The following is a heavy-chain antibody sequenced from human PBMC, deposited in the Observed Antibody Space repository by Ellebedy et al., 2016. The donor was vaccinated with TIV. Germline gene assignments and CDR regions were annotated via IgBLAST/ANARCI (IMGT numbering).Heavy chain of an antibody. CDR2: IYYSGST. V-gene: IGHV4-30-4*01. Sequence: MPSETLSLTCSVSGGSISSYYWSWIRQPPGKGLEWIGYIYYSGSTYYNPSLKSRLTISVDTYRSQFSLKLSSVTAADTAVYYCARVSSSGHSQPIYGMDVWGQGTTVTVSS. D-gene: IGHD3-10*01. CDR1: GGSISSYY. J-gene: IGHJ6*02. CDR3: ARVSSSGHSQPIYGMDV.